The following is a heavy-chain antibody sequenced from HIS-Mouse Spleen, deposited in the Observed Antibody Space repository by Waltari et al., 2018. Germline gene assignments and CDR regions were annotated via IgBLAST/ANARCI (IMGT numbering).Heavy chain of an antibody. CDR2: IDWDDAK. CDR3: ARIAEGYSSGWYAFDY. V-gene: IGHV2-70*15. Sequence: QVTLRESGPALVKPTQTLTLTCTFSGFSLSTSGMCVSWIRQPPGKALEWLARIDWDDAKYYSKSLKTRLTISKDTSKNQVVLTMTNMDPVDTATYYCARIAEGYSSGWYAFDYWGQGTLVTVSS. D-gene: IGHD6-19*01. CDR1: GFSLSTSGMC. J-gene: IGHJ4*02.